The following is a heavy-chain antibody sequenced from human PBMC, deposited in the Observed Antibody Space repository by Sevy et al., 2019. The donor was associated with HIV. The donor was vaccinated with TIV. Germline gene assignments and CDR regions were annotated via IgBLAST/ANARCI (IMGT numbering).Heavy chain of an antibody. D-gene: IGHD3-22*01. CDR2: ISSSSSTI. V-gene: IGHV3-48*02. CDR3: SRDHGGGDSSGYYFDYNGMDV. J-gene: IGHJ6*02. Sequence: GGSLRLSCAASGFTFSSYSMNWVRQAPGKGLEWVSYISSSSSTIYYADSVKGRFTISRDNAKNSPYLQMNILRDEDTAVYYCSRDHGGGDSSGYYFDYNGMDVSGQGTTVTITS. CDR1: GFTFSSYS.